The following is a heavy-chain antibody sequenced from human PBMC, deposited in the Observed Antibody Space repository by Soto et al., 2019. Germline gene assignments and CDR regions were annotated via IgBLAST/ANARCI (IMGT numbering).Heavy chain of an antibody. CDR1: GGSISSGDYY. Sequence: SETLSLTCTVSGGSISSGDYYWSWIRQHPGKGLEWIGYIYYSGSTYYNPSLKSRVTISVDTSKNQFSLKLSSVTAADTAVYYGARYYCSSNSCTQTFDYWGQGTLVTVSS. D-gene: IGHD2-2*01. V-gene: IGHV4-31*03. CDR2: IYYSGST. J-gene: IGHJ4*02. CDR3: ARYYCSSNSCTQTFDY.